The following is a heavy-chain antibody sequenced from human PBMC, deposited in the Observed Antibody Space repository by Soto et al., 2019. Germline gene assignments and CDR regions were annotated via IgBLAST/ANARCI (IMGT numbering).Heavy chain of an antibody. CDR3: ARGGTPIDD. J-gene: IGHJ4*02. D-gene: IGHD3-16*01. CDR1: GYTFTNFG. CDR2: ISAYNGNT. V-gene: IGHV1-18*01. Sequence: QVQLVQSGAEVKKPGASVKVSCKTSGYTFTNFGLSWVRQAPGQGLEWMGWISAYNGNTNYAQNFQGRVTMTTDPSTSTAYMEPRSLSADDTAVYYCARGGTPIDDWGQGTLVTVSS.